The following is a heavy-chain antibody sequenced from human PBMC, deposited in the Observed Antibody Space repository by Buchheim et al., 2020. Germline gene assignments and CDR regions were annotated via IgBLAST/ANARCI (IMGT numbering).Heavy chain of an antibody. CDR1: GFTFSSYA. Sequence: QVQLVESGGGVVQPGRSLRLSCAASGFTFSSYAMHWVRQAPGKGLEWVAVISYDGSNKYYADSVKGRFTISRDNSKNTLYLQMNSLRAEDTAIYYCAKGDTALVLYYYYMDVWGKGTT. CDR2: ISYDGSNK. V-gene: IGHV3-30-3*01. J-gene: IGHJ6*03. CDR3: AKGDTALVLYYYYMDV. D-gene: IGHD5-18*01.